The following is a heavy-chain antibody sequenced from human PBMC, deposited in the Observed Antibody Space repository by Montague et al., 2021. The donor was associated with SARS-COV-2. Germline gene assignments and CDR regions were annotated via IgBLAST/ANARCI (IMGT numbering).Heavy chain of an antibody. CDR3: ARQLPSYCATNKCYPYYFGG. Sequence: SETLSLTCTFSGGSISSPDHYWGWIRQSPGKELEWIGGISYTGRTYYNPSLRSRVSFSMDTSKNHFSLSLSSVTVADAAVYFCARQLPSYCATNKCYPYYFGGWGQGALVTVSS. J-gene: IGHJ4*02. CDR1: GGSISSPDHY. V-gene: IGHV4-39*01. CDR2: ISYTGRT. D-gene: IGHD2-8*01.